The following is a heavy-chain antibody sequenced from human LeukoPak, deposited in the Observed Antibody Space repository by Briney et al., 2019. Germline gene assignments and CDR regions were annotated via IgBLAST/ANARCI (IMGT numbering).Heavy chain of an antibody. CDR3: AKEPYYDILTGYYYYYYMDV. D-gene: IGHD3-9*01. Sequence: PGGSLRLSCAASGFTFSSYWMSWVRQAPGKGLEWVSAISGSGGSTYYADSVKGRFTISRDNSKNTLYLQMNSLRAEDTAVYYCAKEPYYDILTGYYYYYYMDVWGKGTTVTVSS. V-gene: IGHV3-23*01. CDR1: GFTFSSYW. CDR2: ISGSGGST. J-gene: IGHJ6*03.